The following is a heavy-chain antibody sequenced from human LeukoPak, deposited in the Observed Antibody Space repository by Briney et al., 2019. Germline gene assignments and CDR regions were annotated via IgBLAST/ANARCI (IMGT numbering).Heavy chain of an antibody. CDR2: IYYSGST. J-gene: IGHJ5*02. Sequence: SETLSLTCTVSGGSISSYYWSWIRQPPGKGLEWIGYIYYSGSTNYNPSLKSRVTISVDTSKNQFSLKLSSVTAADTAVYYCATSFGSAAAFDPWGQGTLVTGSS. CDR1: GGSISSYY. D-gene: IGHD6-13*01. CDR3: ATSFGSAAAFDP. V-gene: IGHV4-59*01.